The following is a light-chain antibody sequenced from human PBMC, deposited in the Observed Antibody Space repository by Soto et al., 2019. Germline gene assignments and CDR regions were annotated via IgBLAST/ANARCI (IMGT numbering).Light chain of an antibody. V-gene: IGLV3-21*02. CDR3: QVWDTSRQHVV. CDR1: NIGSNS. CDR2: DDS. Sequence: SYELTQPPSVSVAPGQTARITCGGNNIGSNSVHWYQQKPGQAPVLVVYDDSGRPSGIPERFSGSNSGNTATLTISRVVAGDEADYYCQVWDTSRQHVVFGGGTKLTVL. J-gene: IGLJ2*01.